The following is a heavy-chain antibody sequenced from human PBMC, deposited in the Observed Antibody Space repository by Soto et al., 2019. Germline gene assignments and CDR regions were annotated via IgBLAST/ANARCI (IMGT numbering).Heavy chain of an antibody. CDR1: GGSFSGYY. V-gene: IGHV4-34*01. J-gene: IGHJ4*02. CDR3: ARDGESRYYYDSSGYYAY. D-gene: IGHD3-22*01. CDR2: INHSGST. Sequence: KTSETLSLTCAVYGGSFSGYYWSWIRQPPGKGLEWIGEINHSGSTNYNPSLKSRVTISVDTSKNQFSLKLSSVTAADTAVYYCARDGESRYYYDSSGYYAYWGQGTLVTVSS.